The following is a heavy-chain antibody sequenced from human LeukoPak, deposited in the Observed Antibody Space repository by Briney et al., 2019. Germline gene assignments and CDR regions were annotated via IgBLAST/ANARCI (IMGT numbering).Heavy chain of an antibody. Sequence: GGSLRLSCAASGFTFSSYSMNWVRQAPGKGLEWVSSISSSSSYIYYADSVKGRFTISRDNAKNSLYLQMNSLRAEDTAVYYCARVGGYWSSTSCYTNWFDPWGQGTLVTVSS. D-gene: IGHD2-2*01. V-gene: IGHV3-21*01. CDR2: ISSSSSYI. CDR3: ARVGGYWSSTSCYTNWFDP. CDR1: GFTFSSYS. J-gene: IGHJ5*02.